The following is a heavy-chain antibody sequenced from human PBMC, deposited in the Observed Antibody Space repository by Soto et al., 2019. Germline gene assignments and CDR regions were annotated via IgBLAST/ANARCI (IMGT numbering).Heavy chain of an antibody. CDR2: INHSGST. CDR3: ARHLGPTGPNY. D-gene: IGHD1-26*01. V-gene: IGHV4-34*01. Sequence: PSETLSLTCAVYGGSFSGYYWSWIRQPPGKGLEWIGEINHSGSTNYNPSLKSRVTISVDTSKNQFSLKLSSVTAADRAVYYCARHLGPTGPNYWGQGILVTVSS. J-gene: IGHJ4*02. CDR1: GGSFSGYY.